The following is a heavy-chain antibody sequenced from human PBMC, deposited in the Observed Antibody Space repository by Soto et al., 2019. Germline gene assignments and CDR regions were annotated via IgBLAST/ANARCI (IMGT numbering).Heavy chain of an antibody. CDR1: GFTFGNFA. V-gene: IGHV3-9*01. D-gene: IGHD2-8*02. CDR2: ISWNTGTI. Sequence: EVQLVESGGGLVQPGGSLRLSCAASGFTFGNFAMHWVRQAPGKGLDWVSGISWNTGTIDYADSVKGRFTISRDNAERSLYLQMNNLRAEDTAVYYCARAAGYCTGGACSNRGYFDYWGVWTLVTVSS. J-gene: IGHJ4*02. CDR3: ARAAGYCTGGACSNRGYFDY.